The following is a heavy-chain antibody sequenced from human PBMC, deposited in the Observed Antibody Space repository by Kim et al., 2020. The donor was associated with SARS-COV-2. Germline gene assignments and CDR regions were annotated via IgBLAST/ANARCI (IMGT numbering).Heavy chain of an antibody. D-gene: IGHD3-3*01. CDR1: GYMFIGFY. CDR3: AKGSGFYNWFDP. Sequence: ASVKVSCKASGYMFIGFYMHWVRQAPGQGLEWMGRIDPNSGATDYSEKFQGRVTLTTDASITTAYMELTRLTSDDTAVYYCAKGSGFYNWFDPWCQGTLVTVSS. J-gene: IGHJ5*02. V-gene: IGHV1-2*06. CDR2: IDPNSGAT.